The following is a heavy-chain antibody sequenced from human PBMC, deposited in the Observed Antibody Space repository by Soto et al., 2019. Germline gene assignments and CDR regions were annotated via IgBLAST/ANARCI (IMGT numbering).Heavy chain of an antibody. D-gene: IGHD3-10*01. CDR3: AKDMGY. CDR2: ISGVGSTT. J-gene: IGHJ4*02. Sequence: EVQLLESGGGLVQPGGSLRLSCTGSGFIFSAFAMSWVRQAPGKGLEWVAAISGVGSTTYYADSVKGRFTISRDNSKGTLYLHINSLGGEDTAIYDCAKDMGYWGQGTLVTVSS. CDR1: GFIFSAFA. V-gene: IGHV3-23*01.